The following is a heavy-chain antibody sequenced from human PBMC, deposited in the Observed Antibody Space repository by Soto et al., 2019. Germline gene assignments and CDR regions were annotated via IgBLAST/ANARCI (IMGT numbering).Heavy chain of an antibody. CDR2: ISYDGSYQ. D-gene: IGHD3-16*01. CDR3: XXXXXXXGXLGDX. Sequence: QVQLVESGGGVVQPGTSLRLSCEASGFAFNKFGMHWVRQAXXXXLEWVAFISYDGSYQYYADSVQGRLTITRDNSMNTLNMQXNSLXXXXXXXXXXXXXXXXXGXLGDXXGQGTLVTVSS. J-gene: IGHJ4*02. V-gene: IGHV3-30*03. CDR1: GFAFNKFG.